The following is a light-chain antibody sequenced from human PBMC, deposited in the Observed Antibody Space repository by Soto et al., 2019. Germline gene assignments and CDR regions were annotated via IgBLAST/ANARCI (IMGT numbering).Light chain of an antibody. J-gene: IGKJ1*01. V-gene: IGKV3-20*01. CDR1: QSVSSSY. Sequence: ETVLTQSPGTLSLSPGERATLSCGASQSVSSSYLAWYQQKPGQAPRLLIYDASSRATGIPDRFSGSGSGTDFTLTISRLEPEDFAVYYCQQYVRSPPSWTFGQGTKVEIK. CDR3: QQYVRSPPSWT. CDR2: DAS.